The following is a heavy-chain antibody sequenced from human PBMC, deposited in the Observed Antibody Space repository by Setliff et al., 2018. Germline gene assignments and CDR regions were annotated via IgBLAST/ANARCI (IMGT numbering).Heavy chain of an antibody. CDR3: ARESGYDSLAAFDI. V-gene: IGHV1-69*10. CDR1: GGTFSSYA. D-gene: IGHD5-12*01. CDR2: IIPTLGIA. Sequence: SVKVSCKASGGTFSSYAISWVRQAPGQGLEWMGGIIPTLGIANYAQKFQGRVTITADKSTSTAYMELSSLRSEDTAVYYCARESGYDSLAAFDIWGQGTMVTVSS. J-gene: IGHJ3*02.